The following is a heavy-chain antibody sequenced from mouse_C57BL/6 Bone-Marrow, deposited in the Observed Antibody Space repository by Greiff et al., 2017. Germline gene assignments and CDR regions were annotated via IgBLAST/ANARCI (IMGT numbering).Heavy chain of an antibody. CDR2: IYPGSGST. Sequence: QVQLQQPGAELVKPGASVKMSCKASGYTFTSYWITWVKQRPGQGLEWIGDIYPGSGSTNYNEKFKGKATLTVDPSSSTAYMQLSSLTSEDSAVYYCARETSCYSNCAWFAYWGQGTLVTVSA. J-gene: IGHJ3*01. D-gene: IGHD2-5*01. CDR1: GYTFTSYW. V-gene: IGHV1-55*01. CDR3: ARETSCYSNCAWFAY.